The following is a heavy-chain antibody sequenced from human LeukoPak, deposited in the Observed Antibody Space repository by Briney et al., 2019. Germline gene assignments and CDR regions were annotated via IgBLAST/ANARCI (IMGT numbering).Heavy chain of an antibody. CDR2: IIPIFGTA. CDR3: ARAPGPGRDYYGMDV. D-gene: IGHD3-10*01. Sequence: GASVKVSCKASGGTFSSYAISWVRQAPGQGLEWMGGIIPIFGTANYAQKFQGRVTVTRDTSTSTVYMELSSLRSDDTAVYYCARAPGPGRDYYGMDVWGQGTTVTVSS. CDR1: GGTFSSYA. V-gene: IGHV1-69*05. J-gene: IGHJ6*02.